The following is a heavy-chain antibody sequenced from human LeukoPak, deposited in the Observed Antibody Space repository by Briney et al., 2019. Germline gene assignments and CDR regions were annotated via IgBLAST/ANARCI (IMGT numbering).Heavy chain of an antibody. CDR1: GGSFSGYY. CDR3: ARVLRGYNYGRGADY. D-gene: IGHD5-18*01. V-gene: IGHV4-34*01. Sequence: SDTLSLTCAVYGGSFSGYYWGWIRQPPGKGLEWIGHISYSGSTYYNPSLKSRVTISVDTSKNEFSLKLSSVTAADTAVYYCARVLRGYNYGRGADYWGQGTLVTVSS. CDR2: ISYSGST. J-gene: IGHJ4*02.